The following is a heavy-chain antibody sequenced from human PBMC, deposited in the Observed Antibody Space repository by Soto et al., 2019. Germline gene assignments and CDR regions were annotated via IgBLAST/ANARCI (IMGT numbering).Heavy chain of an antibody. J-gene: IGHJ6*03. CDR2: TYYRSRWYN. D-gene: IGHD1-7*01. V-gene: IGHV6-1*01. CDR3: AGTTSHQWYYMDV. CDR1: GDSDSSTSAA. Sequence: PSQTLSLTCAISGDSDSSTSAAWNWIRLSPSRGLEWLARTYYRSRWYNDYAVSVRSRITVNPDTSKNQFSLQLTSVTPEDTAVYYCAGTTSHQWYYMDVWGKGTTVTVSS.